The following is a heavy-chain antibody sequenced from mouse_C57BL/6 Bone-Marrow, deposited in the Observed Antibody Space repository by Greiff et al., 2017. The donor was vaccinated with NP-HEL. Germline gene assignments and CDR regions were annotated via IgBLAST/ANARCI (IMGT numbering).Heavy chain of an antibody. J-gene: IGHJ3*01. CDR3: TRALNWDAFAY. CDR1: GYTFTDYE. CDR2: IDPETGGT. Sequence: QVQLQQSGAELVRPGASVTLSCKASGYTFTDYEMHWVKQTPVHGLEWIGAIDPETGGTDYNQKFKGKAILTADKSSSTAYMELRSLTSEDSAVYYCTRALNWDAFAYWGQGTLVTVSA. D-gene: IGHD4-1*01. V-gene: IGHV1-15*01.